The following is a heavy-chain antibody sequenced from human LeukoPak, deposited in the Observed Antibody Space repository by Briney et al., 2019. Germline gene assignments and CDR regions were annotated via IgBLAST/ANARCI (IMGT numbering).Heavy chain of an antibody. Sequence: ASVKVSCKASGYTFTGYYMHWVRQAPGQGLEWMGWINPNSGATNSAQKFQGWVTMTRVTSISTVYMELSRLRSDDTAVYYCARGGFPGSFLDNWFDPWGQGTLVTVSS. CDR3: ARGGFPGSFLDNWFDP. D-gene: IGHD3-3*01. V-gene: IGHV1-2*04. J-gene: IGHJ5*02. CDR2: INPNSGAT. CDR1: GYTFTGYY.